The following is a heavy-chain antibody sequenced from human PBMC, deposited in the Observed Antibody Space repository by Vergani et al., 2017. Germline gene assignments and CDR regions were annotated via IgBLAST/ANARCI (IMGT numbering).Heavy chain of an antibody. CDR1: GFTFSSYS. Sequence: EVQLVESGGGLVQPGGSLRLSCAASGFTFSSYSMNWVRQAPGKGLEWVSYISSSSSTIYYADSVKGRFTISRDNAKNSLYLQMNSLRAEGTAVYYCARDRATVVTNWFDPWGQGTLVTVSS. J-gene: IGHJ5*02. V-gene: IGHV3-48*01. CDR2: ISSSSSTI. CDR3: ARDRATVVTNWFDP. D-gene: IGHD4-23*01.